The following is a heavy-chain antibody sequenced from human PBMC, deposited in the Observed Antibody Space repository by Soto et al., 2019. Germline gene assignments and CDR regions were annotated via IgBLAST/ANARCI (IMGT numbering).Heavy chain of an antibody. V-gene: IGHV4-39*01. CDR3: APLSVSLSGPYGIHV. CDR1: CYSVTSSDYY. J-gene: IGHJ6*02. Sequence: SETLSLTCSVSCYSVTSSDYYWAWIRQPPGKGLEWIGSMFYSGLTYYNPSLKSRVTLSVDTSKNQFSVRLNSVTAADTAVYYCAPLSVSLSGPYGIHVWGQGTTVTVSS. D-gene: IGHD2-15*01. CDR2: MFYSGLT.